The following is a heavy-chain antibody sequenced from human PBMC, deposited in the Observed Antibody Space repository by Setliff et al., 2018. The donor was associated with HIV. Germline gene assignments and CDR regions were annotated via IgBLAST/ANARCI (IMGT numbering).Heavy chain of an antibody. CDR2: IYYSGTT. CDR3: AREERGYSYGYPYFDY. D-gene: IGHD5-18*01. J-gene: IGHJ4*02. Sequence: SETLSLTCTVSGGSISSYYWSWIRQPPGKGLEWIGYIYYSGTTNYNPSLKSRVTISVDTSKNQFSLKLSSVTAADTAVYYCAREERGYSYGYPYFDYWGQGTLVTVSS. CDR1: GGSISSYY. V-gene: IGHV4-59*01.